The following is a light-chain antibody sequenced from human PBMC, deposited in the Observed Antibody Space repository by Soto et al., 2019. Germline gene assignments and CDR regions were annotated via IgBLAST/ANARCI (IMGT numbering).Light chain of an antibody. V-gene: IGLV1-40*01. CDR2: GAT. Sequence: QSVLTQPPSVSGAPGQRVTISCTGSSSNIGAGYDVHWYQQLPGTAPKLLIYGATHRPSGVPERFSGSRSGSSASLDITGLQAEDESFYYCLSYDSGLSGALFGGGTKLTVL. CDR1: SSNIGAGYD. J-gene: IGLJ2*01. CDR3: LSYDSGLSGAL.